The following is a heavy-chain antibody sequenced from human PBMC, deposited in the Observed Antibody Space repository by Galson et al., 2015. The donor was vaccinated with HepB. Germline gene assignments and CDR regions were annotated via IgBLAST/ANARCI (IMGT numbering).Heavy chain of an antibody. V-gene: IGHV3-23*01. Sequence: SLRLSCAASGFTSSSYAMSWVRQAPGKGLEWVSATSTSGGSTDYADSVKGRFTISRDNFKNTLYLQMNSLRAEDTAVYYCARGYNFGAQWGQGTLVTVSS. CDR3: ARGYNFGAQ. J-gene: IGHJ4*02. CDR2: TSTSGGST. CDR1: GFTSSSYA. D-gene: IGHD5-18*01.